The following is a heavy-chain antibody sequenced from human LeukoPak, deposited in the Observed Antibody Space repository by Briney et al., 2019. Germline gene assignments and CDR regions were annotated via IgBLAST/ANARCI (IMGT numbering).Heavy chain of an antibody. CDR2: IYYSGST. D-gene: IGHD2-2*01. CDR3: ARSRPAPKEFDH. V-gene: IGHV4-39*07. Sequence: SETLSLTCTVSGGSISSSSYYWGWIRQPPGKGLEWIGSIYYSGSTYYNPSLKSRVTISVDTSKNQFSLKLSSVTAADTAVYYCARSRPAPKEFDHWGQGTLVAVSS. J-gene: IGHJ4*02. CDR1: GGSISSSSYY.